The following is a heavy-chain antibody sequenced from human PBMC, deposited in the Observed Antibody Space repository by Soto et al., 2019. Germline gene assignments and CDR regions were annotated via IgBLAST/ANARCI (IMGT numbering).Heavy chain of an antibody. CDR1: GFTFSSYA. J-gene: IGHJ4*02. CDR3: AREAARLCDY. V-gene: IGHV3-30-3*01. D-gene: IGHD6-13*01. Sequence: GSLRLSCSASGFTFSSYAMHWVRQAPGKGLEWVAVISYDGSNKYYADSVKGRFTISRDNSKNTLYLQMNSLRAEDTAVYYCAREAARLCDYWGQGTLVTVSS. CDR2: ISYDGSNK.